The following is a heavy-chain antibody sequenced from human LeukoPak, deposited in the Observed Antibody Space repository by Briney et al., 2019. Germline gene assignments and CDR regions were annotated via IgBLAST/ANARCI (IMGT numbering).Heavy chain of an antibody. CDR3: ARFFYYDASLPPY. CDR2: IYYSGRT. Sequence: SETLSLTCSVSGGYISTSNYYWGWIRLPPGKGLEWIGTIYYSGRTYYNPSLQSRVTISLDTSQNQLSLQVRSVTVVDTAVYYCARFFYYDASLPPYWGQGTLVTVSS. J-gene: IGHJ4*02. V-gene: IGHV4-39*01. D-gene: IGHD3-16*01. CDR1: GGYISTSNYY.